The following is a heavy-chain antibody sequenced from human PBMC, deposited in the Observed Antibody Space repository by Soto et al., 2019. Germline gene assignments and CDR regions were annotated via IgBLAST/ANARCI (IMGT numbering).Heavy chain of an antibody. CDR3: ARVRRITMIVVVTSWYYFDY. CDR2: INHSGST. V-gene: IGHV4-34*01. CDR1: GGSFSGYY. J-gene: IGHJ4*02. D-gene: IGHD3-22*01. Sequence: SETLSLTCAVYGGSFSGYYWSWIRQPPGKGLEWIGEINHSGSTNYNPSLKSRVTISVDTSKNQFSLKLSSVTAADTAVYYCARVRRITMIVVVTSWYYFDYWGQGTLVTVSS.